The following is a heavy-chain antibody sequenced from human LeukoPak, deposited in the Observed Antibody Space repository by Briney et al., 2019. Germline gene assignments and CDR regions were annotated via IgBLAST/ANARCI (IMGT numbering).Heavy chain of an antibody. D-gene: IGHD6-19*01. J-gene: IGHJ4*02. CDR3: AKASSGSPKYFDY. Sequence: PGGSLRLSCGTSGFTFDSYAMSWVRQAPGKGLEWVSTISHGGGSRYYADSVKGRFTISRDNSKNTLYLQMNSLRAEDTAVYYCAKASSGSPKYFDYWGQGTLVTVSS. CDR2: ISHGGGSR. V-gene: IGHV3-23*01. CDR1: GFTFDSYA.